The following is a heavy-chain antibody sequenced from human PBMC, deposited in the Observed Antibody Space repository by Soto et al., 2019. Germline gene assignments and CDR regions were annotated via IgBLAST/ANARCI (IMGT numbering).Heavy chain of an antibody. D-gene: IGHD3-22*01. CDR1: GFSLTTSGVG. V-gene: IGHV2-5*02. J-gene: IGHJ5*02. CDR2: VDWDDDK. CDR3: ARSVIVPVGNWFDT. Sequence: SGPTLVNPTQTLTLTCTFSGFSLTTSGVGVGWIRQPPGKALEWLALVDWDDDKRYSPSLKSRLTITKDTSTNQVVLTMTNMDPVDRGTYYCARSVIVPVGNWFDTWGQGIQVTVSS.